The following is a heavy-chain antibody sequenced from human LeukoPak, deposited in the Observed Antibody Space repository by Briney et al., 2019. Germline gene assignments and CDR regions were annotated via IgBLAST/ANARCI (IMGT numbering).Heavy chain of an antibody. CDR2: INPNSGGT. CDR1: GYTFTGYY. D-gene: IGHD1-1*01. J-gene: IGHJ4*02. V-gene: IGHV1-2*02. Sequence: ASVKVSCKASGYTFTGYYMHWVRQAPGQGLEWMGWINPNSGGTNYAQKFQGRVTMTRDTSTSAVYMELSSLRSEDTAMYYCARNVGSGFDYWGQGTLVTVSS. CDR3: ARNVGSGFDY.